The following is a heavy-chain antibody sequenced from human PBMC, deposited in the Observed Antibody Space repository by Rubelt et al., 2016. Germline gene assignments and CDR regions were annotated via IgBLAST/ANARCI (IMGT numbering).Heavy chain of an antibody. D-gene: IGHD5-18*01. J-gene: IGHJ6*02. CDR3: AREPKGYSYEYGMDV. Sequence: ADSVKGRFTISRDNAKNTLYLQMNSLRAEDTAVYYCAREPKGYSYEYGMDVWGQGTTVTVSS. V-gene: IGHV3-74*01.